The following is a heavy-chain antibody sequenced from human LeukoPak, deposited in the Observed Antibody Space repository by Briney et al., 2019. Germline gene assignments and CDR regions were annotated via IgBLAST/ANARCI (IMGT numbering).Heavy chain of an antibody. CDR2: ISSSSSTI. V-gene: IGHV3-48*04. CDR1: GFTFSSYS. D-gene: IGHD3-10*01. CDR3: ARGSPYFYGTDLDY. J-gene: IGHJ4*02. Sequence: PGGSLRLSCAASGFTFSSYSMNWVRQAPGKGLEWVSYISSSSSTIYYADSVKGRFTISRDNAKNSLYLQMNSLRAEDTAVYYCARGSPYFYGTDLDYWGQGTLVTVFS.